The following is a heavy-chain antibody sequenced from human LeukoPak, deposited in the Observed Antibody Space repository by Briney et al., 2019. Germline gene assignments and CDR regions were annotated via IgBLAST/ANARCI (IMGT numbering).Heavy chain of an antibody. Sequence: SETLSLTCTVSGGSISSYYWSWIRQPAGKGLKWIGRIYTSGSTNYNPSLKSRVTMSVDTSKNQFSLKLSSVTAADTAVYYCARGILTTPTSGNYMDVWGKGTTVTVSS. V-gene: IGHV4-4*07. J-gene: IGHJ6*03. CDR1: GGSISSYY. D-gene: IGHD1-26*01. CDR3: ARGILTTPTSGNYMDV. CDR2: IYTSGST.